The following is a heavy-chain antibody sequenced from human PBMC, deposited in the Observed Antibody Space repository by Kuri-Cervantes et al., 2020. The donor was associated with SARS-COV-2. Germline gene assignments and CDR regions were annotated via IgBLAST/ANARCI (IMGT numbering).Heavy chain of an antibody. CDR1: GYTFTSYG. V-gene: IGHV1-18*01. CDR2: ISAYNGNT. Sequence: ASVKVSCKASGYTFTSYGISWVRQAPGQGLEWMGWISAYNGNTNYAQKFQGRVTMTTDTSTSTAYMGLRSLRSDDTAVYYCARATMSHYYDSSPRWFDPWGQGTLVTVSS. J-gene: IGHJ5*02. D-gene: IGHD3-22*01. CDR3: ARATMSHYYDSSPRWFDP.